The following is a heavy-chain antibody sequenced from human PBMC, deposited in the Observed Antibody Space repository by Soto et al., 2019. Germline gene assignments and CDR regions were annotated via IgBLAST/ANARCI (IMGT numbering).Heavy chain of an antibody. CDR3: ARDRQNYGSLDY. CDR1: GYTLINNYG. Sequence: QVQLVQSGAEVKKPGASVKVSCKASGYTLINNYGISWVRQAPGQGLEWMGWINSYNGVTNNARKFQDRVTMTTDASTTTAYMELRSLTSDDTAVYYCARDRQNYGSLDYWGQGTLVTVSS. D-gene: IGHD4-17*01. CDR2: INSYNGVT. J-gene: IGHJ4*02. V-gene: IGHV1-18*01.